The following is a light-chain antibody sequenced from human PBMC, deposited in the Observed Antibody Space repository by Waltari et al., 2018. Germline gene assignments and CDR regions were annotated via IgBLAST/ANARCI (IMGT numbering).Light chain of an antibody. Sequence: EIVLTQSPVTLSLSPGERATLSCRASQNIQTFLAWYQHRPGQPPRLRIYDAFYRATGIPARFSGSGSGTDFTLSISSLEPEDFAVYFCQQRSDWPPFTFGPGTRVDI. CDR1: QNIQTF. CDR2: DAF. V-gene: IGKV3-11*01. J-gene: IGKJ3*01. CDR3: QQRSDWPPFT.